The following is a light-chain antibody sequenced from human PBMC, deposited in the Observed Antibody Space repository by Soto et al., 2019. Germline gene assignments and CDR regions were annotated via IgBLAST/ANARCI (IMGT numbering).Light chain of an antibody. CDR1: QSVSSN. CDR2: DAS. V-gene: IGKV3D-15*01. J-gene: IGKJ1*01. Sequence: VLTQSPGTLSLSPGERATLSCRASQSVSSNLAWYQQNPGQAPNLLIFDASTRATGIPARFSGSGSGTDFTLTISSLQSEDFAVYHCQQYNYWPRTFGQGTKVDIK. CDR3: QQYNYWPRT.